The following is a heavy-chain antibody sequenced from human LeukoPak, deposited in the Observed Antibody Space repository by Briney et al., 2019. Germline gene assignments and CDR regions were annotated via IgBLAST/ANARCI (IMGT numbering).Heavy chain of an antibody. V-gene: IGHV4-4*02. CDR2: IYHSGST. CDR3: ARVPRKGIAVAGTVDY. D-gene: IGHD6-19*01. J-gene: IGHJ4*02. CDR1: GGSISSSNW. Sequence: SETLSLTCAVSGGSISSSNWWSWVRQPPGEGLEWIGEIYHSGSTNYNPSLKSRVTISVDKSKNQFSLKLSSVTAADTAVYYCARVPRKGIAVAGTVDYWGQGTLVTVSS.